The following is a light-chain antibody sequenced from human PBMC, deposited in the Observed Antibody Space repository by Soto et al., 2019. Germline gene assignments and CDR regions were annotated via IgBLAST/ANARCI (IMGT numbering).Light chain of an antibody. CDR2: GTS. V-gene: IGKV3-20*01. J-gene: IGKJ1*01. CDR3: HRYGSTWT. CDR1: ESVRSSS. Sequence: EIVLTHSPGTLSLSPGDRATLSCRASESVRSSSLAWYQHKPGQAPRIVISGTSRRDTGIPDRFSGSGSGREVARNSDRLEPEDFAMYYCHRYGSTWTVAHGTQVDIK.